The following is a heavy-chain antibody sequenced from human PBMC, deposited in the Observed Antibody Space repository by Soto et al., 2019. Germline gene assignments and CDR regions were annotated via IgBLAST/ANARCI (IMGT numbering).Heavy chain of an antibody. CDR2: IYYSGST. Sequence: SETLSLTCTVSGGSISSGDYYWGWIRQPPGKGLEWIGYIYYSGSTYYNPSLKSRVTISVDTSKNQLSLKLSSVTAADTAVYYCAREISDPPFFDYWGQGTLVTVSS. CDR1: GGSISSGDYY. V-gene: IGHV4-30-4*01. J-gene: IGHJ4*02. CDR3: AREISDPPFFDY.